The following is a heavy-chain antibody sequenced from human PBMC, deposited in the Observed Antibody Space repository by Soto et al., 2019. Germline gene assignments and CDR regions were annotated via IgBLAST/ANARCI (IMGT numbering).Heavy chain of an antibody. CDR1: GYTFTSYD. CDR3: AKSIRGLRGFHYYYGMDV. D-gene: IGHD4-17*01. Sequence: QVQLVQSGAEVKKPGASVKVSCKASGYTFTSYDINWVRQATGQGLEWMGWMNPNSGNTGYAQKVQGRVTMTRNTSISTAYMELSSLRSEDTAVYYCAKSIRGLRGFHYYYGMDVWGQGTTVTVSS. J-gene: IGHJ6*02. CDR2: MNPNSGNT. V-gene: IGHV1-8*02.